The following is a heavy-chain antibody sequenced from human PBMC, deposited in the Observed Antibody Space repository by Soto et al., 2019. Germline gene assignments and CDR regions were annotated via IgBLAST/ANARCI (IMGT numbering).Heavy chain of an antibody. Sequence: SETLSLTCTVSGGSISSGSFYWGWIRQPPGKGLEWIGTTYYSGITYYNPSLKSRVTISVDTSKNQFFLNLSSVTAADTALYYCARLPRYCSNAVCYSFEYWGQGTLVTVSS. D-gene: IGHD2-8*01. CDR3: ARLPRYCSNAVCYSFEY. CDR1: GGSISSGSFY. V-gene: IGHV4-39*01. CDR2: TYYSGIT. J-gene: IGHJ4*02.